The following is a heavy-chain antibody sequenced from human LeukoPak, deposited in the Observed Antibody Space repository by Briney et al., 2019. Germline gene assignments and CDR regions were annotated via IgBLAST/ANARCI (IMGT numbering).Heavy chain of an antibody. CDR3: TRNRYFDL. D-gene: IGHD1-14*01. CDR2: IYTSGST. V-gene: IGHV4-61*02. CDR1: GGSISSGSYY. J-gene: IGHJ2*01. Sequence: PSQTLSLTCTVSGGSISSGSYYWSWIRQPAGKGLEWIGRIYTSGSTNYNPSLKSRVTISVDTSKNQFSLKLSSVTAADTAVYYCTRNRYFDLWGRGTLVTVSS.